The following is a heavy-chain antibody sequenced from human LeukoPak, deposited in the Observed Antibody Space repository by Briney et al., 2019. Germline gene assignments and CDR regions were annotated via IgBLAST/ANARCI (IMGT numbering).Heavy chain of an antibody. Sequence: GGSLRLSCAASGFTVITNYMNWVRQAPGKGLEWVSVVYSGGSTFYADSVKGRFTISRDNAKNSLYLQMNSLRAEDTAVYYCARDASEDDFWSGYLNWFDPWGQGTLVTVSS. CDR2: VYSGGST. J-gene: IGHJ5*02. V-gene: IGHV3-53*01. D-gene: IGHD3-3*01. CDR3: ARDASEDDFWSGYLNWFDP. CDR1: GFTVITNY.